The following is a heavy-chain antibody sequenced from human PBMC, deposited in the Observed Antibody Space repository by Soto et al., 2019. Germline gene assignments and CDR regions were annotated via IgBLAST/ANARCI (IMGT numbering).Heavy chain of an antibody. D-gene: IGHD4-4*01. V-gene: IGHV4-31*03. Sequence: KPSETLSLTCTVSGGSISSGGYYWSWIRQHPGKGLEWIGYIYYSGSTYYNPSLKSRVTISVDTSKNQFSLKLSSVTAADTAVYYCARGFAVTETFDYWGQGTLVTVSS. CDR1: GGSISSGGYY. CDR2: IYYSGST. J-gene: IGHJ4*02. CDR3: ARGFAVTETFDY.